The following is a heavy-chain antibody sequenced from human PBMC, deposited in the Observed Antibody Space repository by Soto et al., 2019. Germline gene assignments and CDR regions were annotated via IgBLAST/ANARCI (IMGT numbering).Heavy chain of an antibody. Sequence: EVQLVESGGGLVKPGGSLRLSCAASGFTFSSYSMNWVRQAPGKGLEWVSSISSSSSYIYYADSVKGRFTISRDNAKNSLYLQMNSLRAEDTAVYYCAIAAADYYYGMDVWGQGTTVTVSS. CDR2: ISSSSSYI. CDR3: AIAAADYYYGMDV. J-gene: IGHJ6*02. CDR1: GFTFSSYS. D-gene: IGHD6-13*01. V-gene: IGHV3-21*01.